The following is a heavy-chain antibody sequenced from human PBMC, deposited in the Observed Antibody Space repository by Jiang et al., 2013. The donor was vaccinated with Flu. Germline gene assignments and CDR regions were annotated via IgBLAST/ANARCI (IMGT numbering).Heavy chain of an antibody. J-gene: IGHJ4*02. V-gene: IGHV1-18*01. CDR3: ARDGGSSDFDY. D-gene: IGHD1-26*01. Sequence: QGRVTMTTDTSTSTAYMELRSLRSDDTAVYYCARDGGSSDFDYWGQGTLVTVSS.